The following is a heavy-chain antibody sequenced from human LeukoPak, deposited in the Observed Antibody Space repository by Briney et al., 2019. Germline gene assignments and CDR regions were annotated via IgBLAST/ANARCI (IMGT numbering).Heavy chain of an antibody. CDR1: GFTFSSYG. V-gene: IGHV3-30*18. CDR2: ISYDGSNK. D-gene: IGHD6-13*01. Sequence: GRSLRLSCAASGFTFSSYGMHWVRQAPGKGLEWVAVISYDGSNKYYADSVKGRFTISRDNSKNTLYLRMNSLRAEDTAVYYCAKDSGYSSSYFDYWGQGTLVTVSS. J-gene: IGHJ4*02. CDR3: AKDSGYSSSYFDY.